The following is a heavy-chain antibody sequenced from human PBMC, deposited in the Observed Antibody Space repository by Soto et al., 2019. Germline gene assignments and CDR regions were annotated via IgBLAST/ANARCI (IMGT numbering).Heavy chain of an antibody. Sequence: GGSLRLSCAASGFTFSSYGTHWVRQAPGKGLEWVAVIWYDGSNKYYADSVKGRFTISRDNSKNTLYLQMNSLRAEDTAVYYCARDRAIYAPGSMDVWGQGTTVTVSS. CDR1: GFTFSSYG. CDR3: ARDRAIYAPGSMDV. V-gene: IGHV3-33*01. J-gene: IGHJ6*02. D-gene: IGHD3-3*01. CDR2: IWYDGSNK.